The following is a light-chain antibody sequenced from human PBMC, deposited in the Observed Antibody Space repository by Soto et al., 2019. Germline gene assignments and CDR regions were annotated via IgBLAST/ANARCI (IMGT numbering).Light chain of an antibody. J-gene: IGKJ5*01. CDR2: GAS. CDR3: QQYNTWPPIT. Sequence: EIVMTQSPATLSVSPGERATLSCRASQSVSSNLAWYQQKPGQAPRLLIYGASTRATGIPARFSGDGSGTEFXLXIXSLXXXXFAVYYCQQYNTWPPITFGQGTRLEIK. CDR1: QSVSSN. V-gene: IGKV3-15*01.